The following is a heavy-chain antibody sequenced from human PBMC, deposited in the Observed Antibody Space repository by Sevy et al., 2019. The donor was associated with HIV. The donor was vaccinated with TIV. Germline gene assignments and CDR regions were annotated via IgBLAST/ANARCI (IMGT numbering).Heavy chain of an antibody. J-gene: IGHJ4*02. CDR2: ISGSGGST. Sequence: GGSLRLSCAASGFTFSSYAMSWVRQAPGKGLEWVSVISGSGGSTYYADSVKGRFTISRDNSKNTLYLQMNSLRAEDTAVYYCAKDREGEWKLDYFDYWGQGTLVTVSS. CDR1: GFTFSSYA. V-gene: IGHV3-23*01. D-gene: IGHD2-15*01. CDR3: AKDREGEWKLDYFDY.